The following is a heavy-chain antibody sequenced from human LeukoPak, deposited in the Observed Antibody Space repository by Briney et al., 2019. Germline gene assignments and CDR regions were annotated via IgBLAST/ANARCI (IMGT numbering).Heavy chain of an antibody. V-gene: IGHV1-3*01. Sequence: ASVKVSCKASGYTFTNYGMHWMRQAPGQRLEWMGWINAGNDNTKYSQKFQGRVTITRDTSASTAYMELSSLRSEDTAVYYCARDEGGLKTYYYGSGRSSYNWFDPWGQGTLVTVSS. CDR1: GYTFTNYG. D-gene: IGHD3-10*01. J-gene: IGHJ5*02. CDR3: ARDEGGLKTYYYGSGRSSYNWFDP. CDR2: INAGNDNT.